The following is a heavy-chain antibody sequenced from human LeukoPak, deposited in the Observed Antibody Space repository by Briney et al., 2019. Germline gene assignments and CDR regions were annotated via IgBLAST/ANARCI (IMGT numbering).Heavy chain of an antibody. V-gene: IGHV4-34*01. CDR2: INHSGGT. CDR1: GGSFSGYS. Sequence: SETLSLTCAVYGGSFSGYSWNWIRQPPVKGLEWIGEINHSGGTNYNPSLKSRVTISVDTSKKQFSLKLSSVTAADTAVYYCAKRETYWYFDLWGRGTLVTVSS. CDR3: AKRETYWYFDL. J-gene: IGHJ2*01.